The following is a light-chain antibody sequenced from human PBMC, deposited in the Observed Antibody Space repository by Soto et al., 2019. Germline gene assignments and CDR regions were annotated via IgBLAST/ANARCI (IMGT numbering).Light chain of an antibody. CDR1: STDFVSYNR. Sequence: QSALTQPPAVSWSPGQSVTISCTGTSTDFVSYNRVSWYQQPPGTAPKRIIYEASNRPSGVHDRFSGAKSGNTASLTISGLQAADEADYYCSLYTSENTYVFGTGTKVTVL. J-gene: IGLJ1*01. CDR3: SLYTSENTYV. CDR2: EAS. V-gene: IGLV2-18*01.